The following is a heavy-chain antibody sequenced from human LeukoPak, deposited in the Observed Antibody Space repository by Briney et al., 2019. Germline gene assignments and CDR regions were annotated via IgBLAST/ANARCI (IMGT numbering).Heavy chain of an antibody. J-gene: IGHJ4*02. CDR3: ARVSGDYGDYEDY. Sequence: GGSLRLSCAASGFTVSSNYMSWVRQAPGKGLEWVSVIYSGGSTYYADSVKGRFTISRDNSKNTLYLQMNSLRAEDTAVYYCARVSGDYGDYEDYWGQGTLVTVSS. CDR2: IYSGGST. V-gene: IGHV3-53*01. CDR1: GFTVSSNY. D-gene: IGHD4-17*01.